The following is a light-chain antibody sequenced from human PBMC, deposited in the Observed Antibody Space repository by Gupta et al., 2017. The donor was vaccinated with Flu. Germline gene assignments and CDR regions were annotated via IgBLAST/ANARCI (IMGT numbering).Light chain of an antibody. Sequence: DIVLTQSPSTLSFSPGERPTLSCRARQSVSSYLAWWQQKPGQAPRLLIYDAANRDTGIAARFGGSGSGRDFTLTNSSREQEDFAVYYCQQHSNCPPITFGQGTNVDIK. CDR1: QSVSSY. J-gene: IGKJ3*01. CDR2: DAA. V-gene: IGKV3-11*02. CDR3: QQHSNCPPIT.